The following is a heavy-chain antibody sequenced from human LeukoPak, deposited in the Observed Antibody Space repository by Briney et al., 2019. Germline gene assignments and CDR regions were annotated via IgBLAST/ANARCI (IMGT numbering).Heavy chain of an antibody. Sequence: GGSLRLSCAASGFTFSSYVMRWVRQAPGKGLEWVAVISQDGSTIYYADSVRGRFSISTDNSQNTLYLQMNSLTADDSTLYHCAREALSAAYFDYWGQGTLVTVSS. V-gene: IGHV3-30-3*01. J-gene: IGHJ4*02. CDR2: ISQDGSTI. CDR1: GFTFSSYV. D-gene: IGHD2-15*01. CDR3: AREALSAAYFDY.